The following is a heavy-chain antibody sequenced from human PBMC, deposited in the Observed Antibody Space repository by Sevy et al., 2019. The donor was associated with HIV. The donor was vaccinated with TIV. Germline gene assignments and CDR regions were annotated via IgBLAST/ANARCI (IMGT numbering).Heavy chain of an antibody. CDR2: IKQDGSEK. J-gene: IGHJ4*02. V-gene: IGHV3-7*03. D-gene: IGHD3-16*01. CDR3: ARAGEGYSSYSVVHRGAKIASYPDY. CDR1: GFTFSSYW. Sequence: GGFLRLSCAASGFTFSSYWMSWVRQAPGKGLEWVANIKQDGSEKYYVDSVKGRFTISRDNAKNSLYLQMNSLRAEDTAVYYCARAGEGYSSYSVVHRGAKIASYPDYWGQGTLVTVSS.